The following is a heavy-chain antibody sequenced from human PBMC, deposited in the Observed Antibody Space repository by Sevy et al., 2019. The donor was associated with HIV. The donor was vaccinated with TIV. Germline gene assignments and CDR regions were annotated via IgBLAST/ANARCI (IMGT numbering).Heavy chain of an antibody. CDR3: ARDAGCTSTSCLLYFDY. CDR1: GFTFSTYT. J-gene: IGHJ4*01. D-gene: IGHD2-2*01. V-gene: IGHV3-21*01. CDR2: HSGFSSYI. Sequence: GGSLRLSCAVSGFTFSTYTMNWVRRAPGKGLEWVSCHSGFSSYIYYADSVKGRFTISRDNAKNSLYLQMNSLRAEDTAVYYCARDAGCTSTSCLLYFDYWGQGTLVTVSS.